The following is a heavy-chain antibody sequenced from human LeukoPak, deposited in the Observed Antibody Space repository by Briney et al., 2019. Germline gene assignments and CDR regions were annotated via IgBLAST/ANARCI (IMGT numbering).Heavy chain of an antibody. CDR3: ARVVSAAFDI. J-gene: IGHJ3*02. CDR2: ISYDGSNK. V-gene: IGHV3-30-3*01. CDR1: GFTFSSYA. Sequence: GGSMRLSCAASGFTFSSYAMHWVRQAPGKGLEWVAVISYDGSNKYYADSVKGRFTISRDNSKNTLYLQMNSLRAEDTAVYYCARVVSAAFDIWGQGTMVTVSS. D-gene: IGHD1-14*01.